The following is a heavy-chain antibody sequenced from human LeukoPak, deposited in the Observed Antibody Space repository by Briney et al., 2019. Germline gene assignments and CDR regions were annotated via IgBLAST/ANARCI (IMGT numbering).Heavy chain of an antibody. CDR2: ISSSHT. J-gene: IGHJ4*02. V-gene: IGHV3-64D*06. Sequence: GGSLRLSCSASGFTFWNYAMHWVLQAPGKGLEYVSVISSSHTYYADSVKGRFSISRDDSKNTVYLQMTSLRAEDTALYYCVRDDWGFDYWGQGTLVTVSS. CDR1: GFTFWNYA. D-gene: IGHD7-27*01. CDR3: VRDDWGFDY.